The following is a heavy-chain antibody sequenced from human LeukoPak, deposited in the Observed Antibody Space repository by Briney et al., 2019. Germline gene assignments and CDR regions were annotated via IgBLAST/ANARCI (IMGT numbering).Heavy chain of an antibody. CDR1: GGSFSGYY. J-gene: IGHJ5*02. V-gene: IGHV4-34*01. D-gene: IGHD3-22*01. CDR2: INHSGST. CDR3: ARRDSSGYYLGS. Sequence: SEALSLTCAVYGGSFSGYYWSWIRQPPGKGLEWIGEINHSGSTNYNPSLKSRVTISVDTSKNQFSLKLSSVTAADTAVYYCARRDSSGYYLGSWGQGTLVTVSS.